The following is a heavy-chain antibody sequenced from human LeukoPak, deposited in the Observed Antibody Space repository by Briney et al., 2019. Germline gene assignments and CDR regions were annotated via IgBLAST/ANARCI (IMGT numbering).Heavy chain of an antibody. CDR1: GFTFSSYA. D-gene: IGHD1-26*01. V-gene: IGHV3-23*01. J-gene: IGHJ4*02. CDR2: ITGSGDNT. Sequence: GGSLRLSCAASGFTFSSYAMTWVRQAPGKGLEWVSAITGSGDNTYYADSVKGRFTISRDNSKNALYLQTNSLRAEDTGIYYCAKVGGATPGSYYFDYWGQGTLVTVSS. CDR3: AKVGGATPGSYYFDY.